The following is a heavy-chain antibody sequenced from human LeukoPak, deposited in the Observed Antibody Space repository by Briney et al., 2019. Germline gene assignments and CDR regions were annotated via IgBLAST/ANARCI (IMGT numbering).Heavy chain of an antibody. Sequence: GGSLRLSCAASGFTFSSYSMNWVRQAPGKGLEWVSSISSSSSYIYYADSVKGRFTISRDNAKNPLYLQMNSLRAEDTAVYYCARLGLGYDWLMTGGYDYWGQGTLVTVSS. V-gene: IGHV3-21*01. CDR3: ARLGLGYDWLMTGGYDY. CDR2: ISSSSSYI. CDR1: GFTFSSYS. J-gene: IGHJ4*02. D-gene: IGHD5-12*01.